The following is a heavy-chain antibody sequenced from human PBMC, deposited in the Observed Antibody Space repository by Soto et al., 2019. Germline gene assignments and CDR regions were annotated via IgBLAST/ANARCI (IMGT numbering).Heavy chain of an antibody. J-gene: IGHJ3*02. CDR1: GFTFSSYA. CDR3: ARGHYDSSGYYPPDAFDI. V-gene: IGHV3-30-3*01. D-gene: IGHD3-22*01. CDR2: ISYDGSNK. Sequence: QVQLVESGGGVVQPGRSLRLSCAASGFTFSSYAMHWVRQAPGKGLEWVAVISYDGSNKYYADSVKGRFTISRDNSKNTLYLQMNSLRAEDTAVYYCARGHYDSSGYYPPDAFDIWGQGTMVTVSS.